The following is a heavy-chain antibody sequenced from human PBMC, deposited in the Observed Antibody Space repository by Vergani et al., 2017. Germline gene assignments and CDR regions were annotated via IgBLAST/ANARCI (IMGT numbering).Heavy chain of an antibody. CDR3: ARADILTGYANWFDP. D-gene: IGHD3-9*01. CDR2: IIPIFGPV. V-gene: IGHV1-69*13. J-gene: IGHJ5*02. CDR1: GGTFSSYA. Sequence: QVQLVQSGAEVQKPGSSVKVSCKASGGTFSSYAISWVRQAPGQGLEWMGRIIPIFGPVNYAQKFQGRVTITADESTSTAYMELSSLRSEDTAVYYCARADILTGYANWFDPWGQGTLVTVSS.